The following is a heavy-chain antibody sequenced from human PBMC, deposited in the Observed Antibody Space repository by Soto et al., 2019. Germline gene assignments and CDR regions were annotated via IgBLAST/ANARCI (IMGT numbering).Heavy chain of an antibody. CDR1: GSTFSSHV. CDR2: ISGTGGT. Sequence: EVQLWESGGGLVQPGGSLRLSCAVSGSTFSSHVMSWVRQAPGKGLEWVSAISGTGGTYYADSVKGRFTISRDNSKNALYLQMNNLRDEDTAVYYCAKDRRGAYCSGGICYSPDYWGQGTLVIVSS. CDR3: AKDRRGAYCSGGICYSPDY. V-gene: IGHV3-23*01. D-gene: IGHD2-15*01. J-gene: IGHJ4*02.